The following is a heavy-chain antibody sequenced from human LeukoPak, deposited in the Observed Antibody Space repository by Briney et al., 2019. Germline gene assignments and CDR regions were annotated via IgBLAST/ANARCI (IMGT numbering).Heavy chain of an antibody. J-gene: IGHJ5*02. CDR1: GYTFTSYA. CDR2: INAGNGNT. CDR3: ARGMAAAGNDP. D-gene: IGHD6-13*01. V-gene: IGHV1-3*01. Sequence: ASVTLSCKASGYTFTSYAMHWVRQAPGQRLEWMGWINAGNGNTKYSQKFQGRVTITRDTSASTAYMELSSLRSEDTAVYYCARGMAAAGNDPWGQGTLVTVSS.